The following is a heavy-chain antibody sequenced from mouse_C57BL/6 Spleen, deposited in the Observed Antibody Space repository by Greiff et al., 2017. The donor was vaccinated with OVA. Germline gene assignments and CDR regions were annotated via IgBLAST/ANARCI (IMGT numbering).Heavy chain of an antibody. D-gene: IGHD1-1*01. Sequence: QFQLQQPGAELVKPGASVKLSCKASGYTFTSYWMHWVKQRPGRGLEWIGRIDPNSGGTKYNEKFKSKATLTVDKPSITAYMQLSSLTSEDSAVYYCARDYYGSSYEVWYFDVWGTGTTVTVSS. J-gene: IGHJ1*03. V-gene: IGHV1-72*01. CDR3: ARDYYGSSYEVWYFDV. CDR2: IDPNSGGT. CDR1: GYTFTSYW.